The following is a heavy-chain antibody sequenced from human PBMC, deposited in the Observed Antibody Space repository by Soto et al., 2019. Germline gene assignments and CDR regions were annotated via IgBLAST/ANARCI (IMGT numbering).Heavy chain of an antibody. J-gene: IGHJ4*02. V-gene: IGHV5-51*01. Sequence: GESLKISCKGSGYSFTSYWIGWVRQMPGKGLEWMGIIYPGDSDTRYSPSFQGQVTISADKSISTAYLQWSSLKASDTAMYYCARPSGRLVGSSGWYEFDYWGQGTLVTVSS. D-gene: IGHD6-19*01. CDR1: GYSFTSYW. CDR3: ARPSGRLVGSSGWYEFDY. CDR2: IYPGDSDT.